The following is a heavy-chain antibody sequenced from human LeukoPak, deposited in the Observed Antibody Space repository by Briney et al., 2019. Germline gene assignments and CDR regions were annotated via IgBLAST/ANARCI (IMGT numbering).Heavy chain of an antibody. D-gene: IGHD6-13*01. J-gene: IGHJ3*02. CDR2: IYCGST. CDR3: ARAQAAAVFHAFDI. CDR1: GGSISSYY. Sequence: SETLSLTCTVSGGSISSYYWSWIRQPPGKGLEWIGYIYCGSTNYNPSLKSRLTISIDTSKNQISLKLTSVTAADTAVYYCARAQAAAVFHAFDIWGQGTMVTVSS. V-gene: IGHV4-59*01.